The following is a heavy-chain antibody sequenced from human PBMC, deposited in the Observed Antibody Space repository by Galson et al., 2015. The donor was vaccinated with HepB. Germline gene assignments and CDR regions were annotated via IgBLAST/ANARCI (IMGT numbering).Heavy chain of an antibody. CDR3: ARAYCSGGSCYSGYYGMDV. J-gene: IGHJ6*02. V-gene: IGHV1-69*10. Sequence: SVKVSCKASGGTFGTYAITWVRQAPGQGLEWMGGIIPIFGMANYAQKFQGRVTITADKSTSTAYMELSSLRSEDTAVYYCARAYCSGGSCYSGYYGMDVWGQGTTVTVSS. CDR1: GGTFGTYA. CDR2: IIPIFGMA. D-gene: IGHD2-15*01.